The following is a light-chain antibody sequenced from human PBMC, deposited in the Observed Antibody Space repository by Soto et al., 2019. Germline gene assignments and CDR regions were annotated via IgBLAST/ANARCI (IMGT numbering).Light chain of an antibody. CDR2: GNS. Sequence: QSVLTQPPSVSGAPGQRVTISCTGSSSNIGAGYDVHWYQQLPGTAPKLHIYGNSNRPSGIPDRFSGTKSGPSAALAITGLQAEAEADYYCQSYDSSLSAHVVFGGGTKLTVL. J-gene: IGLJ2*01. CDR3: QSYDSSLSAHVV. V-gene: IGLV1-40*01. CDR1: SSNIGAGYD.